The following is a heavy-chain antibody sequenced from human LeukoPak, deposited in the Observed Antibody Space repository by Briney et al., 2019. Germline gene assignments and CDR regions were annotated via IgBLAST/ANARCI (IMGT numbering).Heavy chain of an antibody. CDR2: IYTSGRT. V-gene: IGHV4-61*02. D-gene: IGHD6-6*01. CDR3: ARGPSGSVIAARPRPVDY. J-gene: IGHJ4*02. Sequence: PSQTLSLTCTVCGGSISSGSYYWSWIRQPAGKGLEWIGRIYTSGRTNYHPSLKSRVTISVDTSKTQFSLKLSSVTAADTAVYYCARGPSGSVIAARPRPVDYWGQGTLVTVSS. CDR1: GGSISSGSYY.